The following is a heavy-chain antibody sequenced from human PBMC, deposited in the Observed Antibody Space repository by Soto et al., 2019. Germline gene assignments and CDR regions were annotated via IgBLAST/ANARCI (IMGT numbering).Heavy chain of an antibody. D-gene: IGHD3-22*01. CDR3: ARDSINEYYYDSSGYEGGDALDI. Sequence: PVGSLRLSCAASGFTFSSYAMHWVRQAPGKGLEWVTVISYDGSNKYYADSVKGRFTISRDNSKNTLYLQMNSLRAEDTAVYYCARDSINEYYYDSSGYEGGDALDIWGQGTMVTVSS. CDR2: ISYDGSNK. J-gene: IGHJ3*02. V-gene: IGHV3-30-3*01. CDR1: GFTFSSYA.